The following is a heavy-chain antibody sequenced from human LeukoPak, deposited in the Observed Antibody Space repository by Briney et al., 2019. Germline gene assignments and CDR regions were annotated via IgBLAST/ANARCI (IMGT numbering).Heavy chain of an antibody. CDR2: IKSKTDGGTT. Sequence: GGSLRLSCADPGFTFRNAWMSRVRHAPGKGLEWVGRIKSKTDGGTTDYAAPVKCRFTISRDDSKNTLYQQMSSLKTEETAVYYCTTLGNYWGQGTLVTVSS. V-gene: IGHV3-15*05. CDR1: GFTFRNAW. J-gene: IGHJ4*02. CDR3: TTLGNY. D-gene: IGHD1-26*01.